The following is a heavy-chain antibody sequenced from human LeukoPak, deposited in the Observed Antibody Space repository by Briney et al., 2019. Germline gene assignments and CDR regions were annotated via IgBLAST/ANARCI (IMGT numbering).Heavy chain of an antibody. CDR2: ISSSSSTI. J-gene: IGHJ4*02. Sequence: GGSLRLSCAASGFTFSSCSMNWVRQAPGKGLEWVSYISSSSSTIYYADSVKGRFTISRDNAKNSLYLQMNSLRAEDTAVYYCARDLIPSLVRGNGVDYWGQGTLVTVSS. CDR1: GFTFSSCS. D-gene: IGHD3-10*01. CDR3: ARDLIPSLVRGNGVDY. V-gene: IGHV3-48*01.